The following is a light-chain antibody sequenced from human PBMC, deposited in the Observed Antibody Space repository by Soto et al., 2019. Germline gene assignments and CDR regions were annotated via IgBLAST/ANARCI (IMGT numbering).Light chain of an antibody. V-gene: IGKV1-27*01. J-gene: IGKJ3*01. CDR3: QKYNSAPRT. CDR1: QGISNY. Sequence: DIQMTQSPSSLSASVGDRVTITCQASQGISNYLAWYQQKPGKVPKLLIYAASTLQSGVPSRFSGSGSGTDFTLTISGLQPEDVATYYCQKYNSAPRTFGHGTKVDIK. CDR2: AAS.